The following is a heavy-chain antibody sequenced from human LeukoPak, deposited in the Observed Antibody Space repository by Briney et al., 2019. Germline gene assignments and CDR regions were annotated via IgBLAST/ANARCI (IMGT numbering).Heavy chain of an antibody. CDR3: ARASRSSSCYGGACYFYYMDV. J-gene: IGHJ6*03. CDR2: ISRNGGNT. D-gene: IGHD2-2*01. CDR1: GFSFDDYG. Sequence: GGSLRLSCAISGFSFDDYGMSWVRQAPGKGLEWVSGISRNGGNTGYADSVEGRFTISRDNAKNSLYLQMNSLRGDDTALYYCARASRSSSCYGGACYFYYMDVWGKGTTVTVS. V-gene: IGHV3-20*04.